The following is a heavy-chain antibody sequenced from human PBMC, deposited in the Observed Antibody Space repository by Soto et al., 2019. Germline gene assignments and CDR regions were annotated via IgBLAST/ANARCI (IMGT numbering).Heavy chain of an antibody. D-gene: IGHD3-3*01. V-gene: IGHV5-51*01. Sequence: GESLKISCKGSGYSFTSYWIGWVRQMPGKGLEWMGIIYPGDSDTRYSPSFQGQVTISADKSISTAYLQWSSLKASDTAMYYCARRGGDDFWSGYYFSNWFDPWGQGTLVTVSS. CDR3: ARRGGDDFWSGYYFSNWFDP. J-gene: IGHJ5*02. CDR1: GYSFTSYW. CDR2: IYPGDSDT.